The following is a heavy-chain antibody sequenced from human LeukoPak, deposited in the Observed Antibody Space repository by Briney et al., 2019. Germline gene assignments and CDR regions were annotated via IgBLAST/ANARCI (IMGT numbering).Heavy chain of an antibody. D-gene: IGHD1-26*01. CDR2: ISSSGSTI. CDR1: GFTFRSYE. V-gene: IGHV3-48*03. CDR3: ATKISGSYYGYIDY. J-gene: IGHJ4*02. Sequence: GGSLRLSCAASGFTFRSYEMNWVRQAPGKGLEWVSYISSSGSTIYYADSLKGRFTNSRDNAKNSLYLQMNSLRAEDTAVYYCATKISGSYYGYIDYWGQGTLVTVSS.